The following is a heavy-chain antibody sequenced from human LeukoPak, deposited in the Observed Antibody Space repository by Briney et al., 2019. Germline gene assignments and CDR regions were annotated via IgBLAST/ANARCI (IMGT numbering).Heavy chain of an antibody. CDR3: ARATRYYYDSSGYHPFDY. CDR1: GGSISSYY. Sequence: SSETLSLTCTVSGGSISSYYWSWIRQPPGKGLGWIGYIYYSGSTNYNPSLKSRVTISVDTSKNQFSLKLSSVTAADTAVYYCARATRYYYDSSGYHPFDYWGQGTLVTVSS. V-gene: IGHV4-59*01. CDR2: IYYSGST. D-gene: IGHD3-22*01. J-gene: IGHJ4*02.